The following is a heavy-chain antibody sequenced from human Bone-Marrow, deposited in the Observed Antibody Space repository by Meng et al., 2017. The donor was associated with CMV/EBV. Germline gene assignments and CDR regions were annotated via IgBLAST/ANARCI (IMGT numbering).Heavy chain of an antibody. Sequence: SVKVSCKASGYTFTSYDINWVRQATGQGLEWMGGIIPIFGTANYAQKFQGRVTITTDESTSTAYMELSSLRSEDTAVYYCARSDGGSSWYGRYFDYWGQGTLVTVSS. CDR1: GYTFTSYD. CDR2: IIPIFGTA. D-gene: IGHD6-13*01. V-gene: IGHV1-69*05. CDR3: ARSDGGSSWYGRYFDY. J-gene: IGHJ4*02.